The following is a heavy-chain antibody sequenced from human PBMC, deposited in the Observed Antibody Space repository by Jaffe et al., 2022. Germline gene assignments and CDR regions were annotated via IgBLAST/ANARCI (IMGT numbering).Heavy chain of an antibody. J-gene: IGHJ4*02. Sequence: QVQLVHSGPELKTPGASVKFSCTASGYTFSDYLIHWVRQAPGQGLQWMAIINPATSYIQRFHDRVTLSTDTSTNTAYMELSSLTSDDTAIYFCAREKAHAHNFDFWSQGALVTVSS. V-gene: IGHV1-46*03. CDR3: AREKAHAHNFDF. CDR1: GYTFSDYL. CDR2: INPAT.